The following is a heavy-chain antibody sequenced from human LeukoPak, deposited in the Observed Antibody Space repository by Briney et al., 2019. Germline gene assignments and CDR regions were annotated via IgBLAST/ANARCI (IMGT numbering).Heavy chain of an antibody. J-gene: IGHJ4*02. CDR2: IIPIFGTA. Sequence: ASVKVSCKASGGTFSSYAISWVRQAPGQGLEWMGGIIPIFGTANYAQKFQGRVTITADESTSTAHMELSSLRSEDTAVYYCARDHISGSYGFPFDYWGQGTLVTVSS. CDR1: GGTFSSYA. V-gene: IGHV1-69*13. CDR3: ARDHISGSYGFPFDY. D-gene: IGHD1-26*01.